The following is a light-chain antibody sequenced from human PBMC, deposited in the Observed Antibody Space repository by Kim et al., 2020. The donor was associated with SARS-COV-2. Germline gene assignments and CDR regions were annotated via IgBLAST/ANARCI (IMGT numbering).Light chain of an antibody. Sequence: RTATLTCTGNSNDVGSQGAAWLQQQQGQPPKRRSYRNNNRPSGISGRLSASRSGNTASLTITGLQPEDEADYYCSAWDSSLSAQVFGGGTQLTVL. CDR2: RNN. CDR1: SNDVGSQG. V-gene: IGLV10-54*01. CDR3: SAWDSSLSAQV. J-gene: IGLJ3*02.